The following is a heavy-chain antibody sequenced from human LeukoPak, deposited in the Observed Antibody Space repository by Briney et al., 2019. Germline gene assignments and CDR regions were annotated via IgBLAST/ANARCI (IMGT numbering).Heavy chain of an antibody. D-gene: IGHD1-26*01. CDR3: ARVSGSYPLYYFDS. V-gene: IGHV3-20*04. J-gene: IGHJ4*02. CDR1: GFTFDEYG. CDR2: LNWNGGST. Sequence: GGPLRFSCEASGFTFDEYGLSWVRQAPGKGLEWVSGLNWNGGSTGYADSVKGRFTISRENAKNSLYLQMNGLRAEDTALYYCARVSGSYPLYYFDSWGQGTLVTVSS.